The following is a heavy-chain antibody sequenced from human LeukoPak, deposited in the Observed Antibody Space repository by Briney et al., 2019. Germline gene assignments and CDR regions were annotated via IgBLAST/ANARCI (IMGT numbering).Heavy chain of an antibody. D-gene: IGHD3-22*01. CDR2: INHSGST. CDR1: GFTFNSYA. V-gene: IGHV4-34*08. CDR3: AKSNGYGLIDI. J-gene: IGHJ3*02. Sequence: GSLRLSCAASGFTFNSYAMNWVRQAPGKGLEWIGEINHSGSTNYNPSLKSRVTISLDTSRNQFSLKLNSVTAADTAVYYCAKSNGYGLIDIWGQGTMVTVSS.